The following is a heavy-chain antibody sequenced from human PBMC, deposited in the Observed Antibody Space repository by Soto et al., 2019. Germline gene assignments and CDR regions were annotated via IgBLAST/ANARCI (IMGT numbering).Heavy chain of an antibody. J-gene: IGHJ6*02. CDR2: ISAYNGNT. Sequence: ASVKVSCKASGYTFTSYGISWVRQAPGQGLEWMGWISAYNGNTNYAQKLQGRVTMTTDTSTSTAYMELRSLRSDDTAVYYCARDLDFWSGYYPYCYYYYGMDVWGQGTTVTVSS. D-gene: IGHD3-3*01. CDR1: GYTFTSYG. V-gene: IGHV1-18*04. CDR3: ARDLDFWSGYYPYCYYYYGMDV.